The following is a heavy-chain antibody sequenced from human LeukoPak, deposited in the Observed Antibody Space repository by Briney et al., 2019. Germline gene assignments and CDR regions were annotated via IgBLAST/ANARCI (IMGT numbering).Heavy chain of an antibody. D-gene: IGHD3-22*01. CDR2: INHGGST. CDR3: ARGTNDYDSSGYSATFDY. J-gene: IGHJ4*02. V-gene: IGHV4-34*01. Sequence: SETLSLTCAVYGGSFSGYSWSWIRQPPGKGLEWIGEINHGGSTNYNPSLKSRVTISVDTSKNQFSLKLSSVTAADTAVYNCARGTNDYDSSGYSATFDYWGQGTLVTVSS. CDR1: GGSFSGYS.